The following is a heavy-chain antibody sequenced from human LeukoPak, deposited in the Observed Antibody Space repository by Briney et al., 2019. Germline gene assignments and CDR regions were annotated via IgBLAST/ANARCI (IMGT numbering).Heavy chain of an antibody. J-gene: IGHJ4*02. D-gene: IGHD3-3*01. CDR3: ARAKYDFWSGYYPHFDY. CDR1: GGSFSGYY. Sequence: SETLSLTCAVYGGSFSGYYWSWIRQPPGKGLEWIGEINHSGSTNYNPSLKSRVTISVDTSKNQFSLKLSSVTAADTAVYYCARAKYDFWSGYYPHFDYWGKGTLVTVSS. CDR2: INHSGST. V-gene: IGHV4-34*01.